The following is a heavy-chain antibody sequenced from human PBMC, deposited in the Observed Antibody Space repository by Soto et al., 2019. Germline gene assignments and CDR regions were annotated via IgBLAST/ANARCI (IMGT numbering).Heavy chain of an antibody. CDR1: EYNFTGYY. Sequence: ASVKVSCKVSEYNFTGYYIHWVRQAPGQGLEWMGWISPNSGGANYAQKFQGRVTVTRDTSISTAYMELSSLRSDDTAVYFCARDVGASPSMDLDFWGQGTLVTVSS. V-gene: IGHV1-2*02. D-gene: IGHD1-26*01. CDR2: ISPNSGGA. J-gene: IGHJ4*02. CDR3: ARDVGASPSMDLDF.